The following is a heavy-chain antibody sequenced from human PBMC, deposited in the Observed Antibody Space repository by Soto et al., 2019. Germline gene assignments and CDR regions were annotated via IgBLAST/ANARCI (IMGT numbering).Heavy chain of an antibody. D-gene: IGHD3-9*01. CDR2: ISSSSSYI. V-gene: IGHV3-21*01. CDR3: ATETDYDILTGYYNAEYFQH. J-gene: IGHJ1*01. Sequence: GGSLRLSCAASGFTFSSYSMNWVRQAPGKGLEWVSSISSSSSYIYYADSVKGRFTISRDNAKNSLYLQMNSLRAEDTAVYYCATETDYDILTGYYNAEYFQHWGQGTLVTVSS. CDR1: GFTFSSYS.